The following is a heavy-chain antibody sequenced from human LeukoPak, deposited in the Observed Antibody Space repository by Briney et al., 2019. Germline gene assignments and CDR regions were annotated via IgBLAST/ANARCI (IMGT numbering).Heavy chain of an antibody. J-gene: IGHJ3*02. CDR1: GGSISSYY. V-gene: IGHV4-59*10. Sequence: SETLSLTCAVYGGSISSYYWSWIRQPAGKGLEWIGRIYTSGSTNYNPSLKSRVTMSVDTSKNQFSLKLSSVTAADTAVYYCACEYYYYGSGSYYVPFQADAFDIWGQGTMVTVSS. CDR2: IYTSGST. CDR3: ACEYYYYGSGSYYVPFQADAFDI. D-gene: IGHD3-10*01.